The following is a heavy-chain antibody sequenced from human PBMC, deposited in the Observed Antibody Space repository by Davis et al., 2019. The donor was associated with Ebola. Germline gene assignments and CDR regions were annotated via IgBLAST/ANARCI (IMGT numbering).Heavy chain of an antibody. CDR1: GFTFSSYG. CDR2: ISYDGSNK. J-gene: IGHJ6*02. CDR3: AKSDRMDV. Sequence: GESLKISCAASGFTFSSYGMHWVRQAPGKGLEWVAVISYDGSNKYYADSVKGRFTISRDNSKNTLYLQMNSLGAEDTAVYYCAKSDRMDVWGQGTTVTVSS. V-gene: IGHV3-30*18.